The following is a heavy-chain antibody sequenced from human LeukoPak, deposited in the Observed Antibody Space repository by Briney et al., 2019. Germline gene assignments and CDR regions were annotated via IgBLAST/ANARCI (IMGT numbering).Heavy chain of an antibody. Sequence: GGSLRLSCTASGFPVSSNYMTWVRQAPGKGLEWVSVIYTGGNTDHADSVQGRFTLSRDNSKNTLYLHMNSLRAEDTAVYYCAGDYEGNLAFDIWGQGTMVTVSS. J-gene: IGHJ3*02. CDR2: IYTGGNT. V-gene: IGHV3-53*01. CDR3: AGDYEGNLAFDI. CDR1: GFPVSSNY. D-gene: IGHD4-23*01.